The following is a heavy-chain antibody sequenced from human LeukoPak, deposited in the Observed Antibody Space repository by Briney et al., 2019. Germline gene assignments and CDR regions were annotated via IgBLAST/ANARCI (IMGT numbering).Heavy chain of an antibody. D-gene: IGHD3-9*01. Sequence: GESLKISCKGSGYSFTSYWIGWVRQMPGKGLEWMGIIYPGDSDTRYSPSFQGQVTISADKSISTAYLQWSSLKASDTAMYYCARQVTGYRQNSNWFDPWGQGTLVTVSS. V-gene: IGHV5-51*01. CDR3: ARQVTGYRQNSNWFDP. J-gene: IGHJ5*02. CDR2: IYPGDSDT. CDR1: GYSFTSYW.